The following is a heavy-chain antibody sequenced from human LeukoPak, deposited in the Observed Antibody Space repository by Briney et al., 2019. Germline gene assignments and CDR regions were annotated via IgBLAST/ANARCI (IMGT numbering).Heavy chain of an antibody. CDR3: ARAHRTYGSGALYYMDV. CDR2: IKQDGSEK. CDR1: GFTFSSYW. V-gene: IGHV3-7*01. J-gene: IGHJ6*03. Sequence: QTGGSLRLSCAASGFTFSSYWMSWVRQAPGKGLEWVANIKQDGSEKYYVDSVKGRFTISRDNAKNSLYLQMNSLRAEDTAVYYCARAHRTYGSGALYYMDVWGKGTTVTISS. D-gene: IGHD3-10*01.